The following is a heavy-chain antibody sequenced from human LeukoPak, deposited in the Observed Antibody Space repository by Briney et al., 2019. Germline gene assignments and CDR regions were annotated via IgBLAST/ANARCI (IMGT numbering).Heavy chain of an antibody. CDR1: GFTFSSYA. D-gene: IGHD4-11*01. CDR3: AKDAIVTTPGEAFDI. CDR2: VSSSGDRT. J-gene: IGHJ3*02. V-gene: IGHV3-23*01. Sequence: PGGSLRLSCAASGFTFSSYAMSWVRQAPGKGLEWVSCVSSSGDRTYYADSVKGRFTISRDNSKNTLYLQMNSLRAEDTAVYYCAKDAIVTTPGEAFDIWGQGTMVTVSS.